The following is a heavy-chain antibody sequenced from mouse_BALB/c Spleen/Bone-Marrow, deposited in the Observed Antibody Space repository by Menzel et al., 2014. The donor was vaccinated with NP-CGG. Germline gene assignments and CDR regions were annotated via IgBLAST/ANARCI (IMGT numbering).Heavy chain of an antibody. Sequence: QVQLKESGAELARPGASVKMSCKASGYTFTSYTMHWVKQRPGQGLEWIGYINPSSGYTNYNQKFKDKATLTADKSSSTAYMQLSSLTSEDSAVYYCARSGRLLRDPYFDYWSQGTTLTVSS. CDR1: GYTFTSYT. CDR2: INPSSGYT. J-gene: IGHJ2*01. CDR3: ARSGRLLRDPYFDY. D-gene: IGHD1-1*01. V-gene: IGHV1-4*01.